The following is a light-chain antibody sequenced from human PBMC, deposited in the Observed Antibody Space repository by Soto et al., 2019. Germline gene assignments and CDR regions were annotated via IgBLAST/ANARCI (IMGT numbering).Light chain of an antibody. Sequence: EIVLTPSPGTLSLSPGERATLSCSASQRFVSSYLAWYQQKPGQAPRLLIYGASNRATGIHDRFRGSGSGTDFTLTISRLEPEDSALYYCQQYDTSPWTFGQGTKVDI. CDR3: QQYDTSPWT. V-gene: IGKV3-20*01. J-gene: IGKJ1*01. CDR2: GAS. CDR1: QRFVSSY.